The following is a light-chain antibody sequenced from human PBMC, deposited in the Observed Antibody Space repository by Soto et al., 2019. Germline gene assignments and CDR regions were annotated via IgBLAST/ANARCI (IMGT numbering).Light chain of an antibody. Sequence: EIVMTQSPATLSVSPGERATLSCRASQSVSSNFAWYQQKPGQAPRLLVYGASTRATGIPARFSGSGFGTEFTLTISGLRSEYFAVYYGQQYNNWPPWTFGQGTKVEIK. CDR2: GAS. V-gene: IGKV3-15*01. CDR3: QQYNNWPPWT. CDR1: QSVSSN. J-gene: IGKJ1*01.